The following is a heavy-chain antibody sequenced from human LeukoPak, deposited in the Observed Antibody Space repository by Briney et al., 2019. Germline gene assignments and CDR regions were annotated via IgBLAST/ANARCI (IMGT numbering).Heavy chain of an antibody. V-gene: IGHV3-9*01. CDR1: GFTFDDYA. CDR3: AKDMSGIALDY. D-gene: IGHD6-13*01. J-gene: IGHJ4*02. Sequence: GGSLRLSCAASGFTFDDYAMHWVRQAPGRGLEWVSGISWNSGSIGYADSVKGRLTISRDDAKNSLYLQMNSLRAEDTALYYCAKDMSGIALDYWGQGTLVTVSS. CDR2: ISWNSGSI.